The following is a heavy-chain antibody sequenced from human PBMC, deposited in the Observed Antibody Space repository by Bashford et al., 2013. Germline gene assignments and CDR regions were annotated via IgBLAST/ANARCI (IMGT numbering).Heavy chain of an antibody. CDR3: AREESDDFWSGYSGGDY. CDR2: LLYGST. Sequence: SETLSLTCTVSVAPSAVVVTTGAGSASPQEGAGVDWEYLLYGSTYYNPSLKSRVTISVDTSKNQFSLKLSSVTAADTAVYYCAREESDDFWSGYSGGDYWGQGTLVTVSS. J-gene: IGHJ4*02. D-gene: IGHD3-3*01. CDR1: VAPSAVVVTT. V-gene: IGHV4-39*02.